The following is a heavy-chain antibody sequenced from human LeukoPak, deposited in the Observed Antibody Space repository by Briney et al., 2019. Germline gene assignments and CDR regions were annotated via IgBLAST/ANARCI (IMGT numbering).Heavy chain of an antibody. CDR1: GFTFGTYA. CDR3: AKVPNSGNYYYFDY. D-gene: IGHD1-26*01. J-gene: IGHJ4*02. CDR2: ISGSGTNT. V-gene: IGHV3-23*01. Sequence: GGSLRLSCAASGFTFGTYAMSWVRQAPGKGLEWVSAISGSGTNTYYADSVKGRFTISRDNSKNTLYLQMNSLRAEDTAVYFCAKVPNSGNYYYFDYWGQGTPVTVSS.